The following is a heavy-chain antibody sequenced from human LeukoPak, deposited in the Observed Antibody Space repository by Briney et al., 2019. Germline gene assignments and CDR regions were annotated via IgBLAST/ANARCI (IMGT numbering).Heavy chain of an antibody. CDR2: INYSGST. J-gene: IGHJ4*02. CDR3: AREGGSSWPGVIDY. CDR1: GGSISNYY. V-gene: IGHV4-59*01. D-gene: IGHD6-13*01. Sequence: SETLSLTCTVSGGSISNYYWTWIRQPPGKGLEWIGYINYSGSTNYNPSLKSRVTISVDTSKNQFSLKLSSVTAADTAVYYCAREGGSSWPGVIDYWGQGTLVTVSS.